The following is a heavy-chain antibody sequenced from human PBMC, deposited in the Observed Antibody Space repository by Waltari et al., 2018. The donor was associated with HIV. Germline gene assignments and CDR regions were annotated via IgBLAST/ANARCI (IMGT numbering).Heavy chain of an antibody. CDR3: ARGLFGVGSNWFDP. D-gene: IGHD3-3*01. Sequence: QVQLQESGPGLVKPSETLSLTCSVSGGSFISYNWTWIRQPPGKGLEWIGYIYYTGRTNCNPSLKSRVTISVDTSKNQFSLRLRSVTAADTAVYYCARGLFGVGSNWFDPWGQGILVTVSS. J-gene: IGHJ5*02. CDR2: IYYTGRT. V-gene: IGHV4-59*01. CDR1: GGSFISYN.